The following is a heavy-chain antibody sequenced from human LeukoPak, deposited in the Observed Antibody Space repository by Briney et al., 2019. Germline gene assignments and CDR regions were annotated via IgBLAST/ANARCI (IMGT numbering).Heavy chain of an antibody. CDR2: IYYSGST. J-gene: IGHJ6*02. CDR3: ARLGIVVVPAAMRGKYYYYYYGMDV. Sequence: PSETLSLTCTVSGGSISSSSYYWGWIRQPPGKGLEWIGSIYYSGSTYYNPSLKSRVTISVDTSKNQFSLKLSSVTAADTAVYYCARLGIVVVPAAMRGKYYYYYYGMDVWGQGTTVTVSS. D-gene: IGHD2-2*01. CDR1: GGSISSSSYY. V-gene: IGHV4-39*01.